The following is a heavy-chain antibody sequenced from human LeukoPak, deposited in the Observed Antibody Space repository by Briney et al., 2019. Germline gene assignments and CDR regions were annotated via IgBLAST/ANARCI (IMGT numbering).Heavy chain of an antibody. J-gene: IGHJ4*02. Sequence: GGSLRLSCAASGFTFSSYWTSWVRQAPGKGLEWVANIKKDGSEKYYVDSVKGRFTISRDNAKTSLYLQMNSLRAEDTAVYYCARDLSGVAGYTYGRGIDYWGQGTLVTVSS. CDR1: GFTFSSYW. CDR2: IKKDGSEK. CDR3: ARDLSGVAGYTYGRGIDY. D-gene: IGHD5-18*01. V-gene: IGHV3-7*01.